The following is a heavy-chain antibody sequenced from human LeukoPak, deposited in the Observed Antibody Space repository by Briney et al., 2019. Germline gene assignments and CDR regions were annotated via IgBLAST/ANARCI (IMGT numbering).Heavy chain of an antibody. CDR1: GFTFDDYA. CDR2: ISWNSGSI. V-gene: IGHV3-9*01. D-gene: IGHD3-22*01. J-gene: IGHJ4*02. CDR3: AKDSYYDSSGGWYFDY. Sequence: GGSLRLSCAASGFTFDDYAMHWVRQAPGKGLEWVSGISWNSGSIGYADPVKGRFTISRDNAKNSLYLQMNSLRAEDTALYYCAKDSYYDSSGGWYFDYWGQGTLVTVSS.